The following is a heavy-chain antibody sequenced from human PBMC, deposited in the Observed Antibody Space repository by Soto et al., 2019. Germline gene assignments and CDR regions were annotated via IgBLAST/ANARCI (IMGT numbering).Heavy chain of an antibody. CDR2: IIPIFGTA. CDR3: ARASLEYYYDSSGYPDDAFDI. V-gene: IGHV1-69*13. D-gene: IGHD3-22*01. Sequence: SVKVSCKASGGTFSSYAISWVRQAPGQGLEWMGGIIPIFGTANYAQKFQGRVTITADESTSTAYMELSSLRSEDTAVYYCARASLEYYYDSSGYPDDAFDIWGQGTMDTVSS. CDR1: GGTFSSYA. J-gene: IGHJ3*02.